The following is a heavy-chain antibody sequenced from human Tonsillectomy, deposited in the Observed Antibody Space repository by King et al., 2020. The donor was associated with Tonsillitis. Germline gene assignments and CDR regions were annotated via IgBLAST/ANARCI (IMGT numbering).Heavy chain of an antibody. V-gene: IGHV5-10-1*03. Sequence: VQLVESGAEVKKPGESLRISCQYSGYSLSSYWINWVRRMPGKGLEWRVSIDPIDFYTNYSPSFQGHVIISVDKAISTAYLQWSSLKASDTAMYYCASARDTTMLKGWGQGTLVTVSS. J-gene: IGHJ4*02. CDR2: IDPIDFYT. D-gene: IGHD5-18*01. CDR1: GYSLSSYW. CDR3: ASARDTTMLKG.